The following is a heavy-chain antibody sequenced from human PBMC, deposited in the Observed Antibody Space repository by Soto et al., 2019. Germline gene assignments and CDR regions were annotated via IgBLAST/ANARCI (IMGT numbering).Heavy chain of an antibody. Sequence: PXGPLLPACSASGSTFSSYSMNWVRQAPGKGLEWVSSISSSSSYIYYADSVKGRFTISRDNAKTSLYLQMNSLRAEDTAVYYCAIVGRSAPFDYWGQGTLVTVYS. CDR2: ISSSSSYI. J-gene: IGHJ4*02. V-gene: IGHV3-21*01. CDR1: GSTFSSYS. CDR3: AIVGRSAPFDY.